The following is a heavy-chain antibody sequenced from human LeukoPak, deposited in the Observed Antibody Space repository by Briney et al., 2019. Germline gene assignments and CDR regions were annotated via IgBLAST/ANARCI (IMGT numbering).Heavy chain of an antibody. V-gene: IGHV4-34*01. D-gene: IGHD3-10*01. CDR2: INHSGST. J-gene: IGHJ5*02. Sequence: PSETLSLTCAVYGGSFSGYYWSWIRQPPGQGLEWIGEINHSGSTNYNPSLKSRVTISVDTSKNQFSLKLSSVTAADTAVYYCARGSPYYYGSGNWFDPWGQGTLVTVSS. CDR1: GGSFSGYY. CDR3: ARGSPYYYGSGNWFDP.